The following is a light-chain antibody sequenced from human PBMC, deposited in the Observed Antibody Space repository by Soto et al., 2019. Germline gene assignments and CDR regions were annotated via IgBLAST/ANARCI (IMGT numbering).Light chain of an antibody. Sequence: DIWVTQSPSSLSASVGDRVTITCRTSQNIRKYLNWDQQRPGKAPKLLLYAASTLQSGVPSRFSGSGSGTDFTLTINSLQPEDFGTYYCQQSYSAPPAFGRGTKVEV. V-gene: IGKV1-39*01. J-gene: IGKJ1*01. CDR1: QNIRKY. CDR3: QQSYSAPPA. CDR2: AAS.